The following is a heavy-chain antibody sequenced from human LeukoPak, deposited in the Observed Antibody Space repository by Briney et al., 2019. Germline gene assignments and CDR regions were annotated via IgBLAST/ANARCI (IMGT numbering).Heavy chain of an antibody. CDR3: ARTSGSYRDYYYYGMDV. V-gene: IGHV3-48*03. CDR2: ISSSGSTI. J-gene: IGHJ6*02. D-gene: IGHD1-26*01. Sequence: GGSLRLSCAASGFTFSSYEMNWVRQAPGKGLEWVSYISSSGSTIYYADSVKGRFTISRDNAKNSLYLQMNSLRAEDTAVYYCARTSGSYRDYYYYGMDVWGQGTTVTVSS. CDR1: GFTFSSYE.